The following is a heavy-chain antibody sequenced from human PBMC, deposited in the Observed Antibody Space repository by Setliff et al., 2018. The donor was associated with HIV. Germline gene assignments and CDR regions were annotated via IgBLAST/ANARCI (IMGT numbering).Heavy chain of an antibody. CDR1: GYTFAGYY. D-gene: IGHD3-10*01. Sequence: ASVKVSCKASGYTFAGYYMHWVRQAPGQGLEWMGRINPNSGGTNYAQKFQGRVTMTRDTSISTAYMELSRLRSDDTAVYYCARGYGSGSYYNWFDPWGQGTLVTVSS. V-gene: IGHV1-2*06. CDR2: INPNSGGT. CDR3: ARGYGSGSYYNWFDP. J-gene: IGHJ5*02.